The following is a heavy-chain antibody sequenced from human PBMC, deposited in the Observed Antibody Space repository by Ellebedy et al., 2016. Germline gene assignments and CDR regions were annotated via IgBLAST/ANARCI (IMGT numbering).Heavy chain of an antibody. Sequence: GESLKISCAASGFTFSNFAMNWVRQTPGKGLEWVASVSRTASYIYYADSVKGRFTISRDNAKNSLSLQMNSLRTEDTAVYYCASRAIAVTGADPPRDYYYGMDVWGQGTTVTVSS. D-gene: IGHD6-19*01. V-gene: IGHV3-21*01. CDR3: ASRAIAVTGADPPRDYYYGMDV. CDR2: VSRTASYI. CDR1: GFTFSNFA. J-gene: IGHJ6*02.